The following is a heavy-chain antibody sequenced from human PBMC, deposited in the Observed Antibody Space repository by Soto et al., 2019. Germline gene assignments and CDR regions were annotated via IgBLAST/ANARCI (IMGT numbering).Heavy chain of an antibody. D-gene: IGHD1-26*01. CDR2: IYYSGST. CDR3: ARGRWLQWEIVYYFDY. CDR1: GGSISSGDSY. J-gene: IGHJ4*02. Sequence: SETLSLTCSVSGGSISSGDSYWSWIRQPPGKGLEWIGYIYYSGSTFYNPSHKSRVTISVDRSKSQFSLKLTSVTAADTAVYYCARGRWLQWEIVYYFDYWGQGTPVTVS. V-gene: IGHV4-30-4*01.